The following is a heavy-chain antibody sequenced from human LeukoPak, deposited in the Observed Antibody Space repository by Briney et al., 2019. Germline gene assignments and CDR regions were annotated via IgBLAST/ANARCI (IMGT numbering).Heavy chain of an antibody. CDR1: GGSISGYY. CDR3: AGDKSSSGWYHY. CDR2: IYYSGST. V-gene: IGHV4-59*01. D-gene: IGHD6-19*01. Sequence: PSETLSLTCTVSGGSISGYYWSWIRQPPGKGLEWIGYIYYSGSTKYNPSLKSRVTISVDTSKNQFSLKLSSVTAADTAVYYCAGDKSSSGWYHYWGQGTLVTVSS. J-gene: IGHJ4*02.